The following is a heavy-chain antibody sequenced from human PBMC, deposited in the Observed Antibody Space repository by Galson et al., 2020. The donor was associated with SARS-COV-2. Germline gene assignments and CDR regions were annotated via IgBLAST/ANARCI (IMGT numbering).Heavy chain of an antibody. J-gene: IGHJ5*02. D-gene: IGHD3-10*01. CDR1: GTSISSYY. CDR3: ARHSPARFGGNYFDP. V-gene: IGHV4-59*08. CDR2: IYYDGST. Sequence: ETSETLSLTCTVSGTSISSYYWSWIRQSPGKGPEWVGYIYYDGSTEYNPSLTSRVTISVDTSKNQFSLRLTSVTAADTAVYYCARHSPARFGGNYFDPWGQGTLVTVSS.